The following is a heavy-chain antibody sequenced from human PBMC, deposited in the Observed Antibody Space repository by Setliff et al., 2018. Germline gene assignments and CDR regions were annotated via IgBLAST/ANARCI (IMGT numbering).Heavy chain of an antibody. V-gene: IGHV1-8*02. CDR1: GYTFTSYD. J-gene: IGHJ5*02. CDR3: ARAELLWFGGFDP. Sequence: ASVKVSCKASGYTFTSYDINWVRQATGQGLEWMGWMNPNSGNTGYAQKFQGRVTMTRNTSISTAYMELSSLRSEDTAVYYCARAELLWFGGFDPWGQETLVTVSS. CDR2: MNPNSGNT. D-gene: IGHD3-10*01.